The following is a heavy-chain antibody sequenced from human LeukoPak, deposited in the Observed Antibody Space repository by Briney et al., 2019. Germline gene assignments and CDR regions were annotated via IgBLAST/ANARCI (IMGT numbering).Heavy chain of an antibody. Sequence: GGSLRLSCATSGFTFSSYSMNWVRQAPGKGLEWVSSISSSSSYIYYADSVKGRFTISRDNAKNSLYLQMNSLRAEDTAVYYCARDRRSTMIEGPGYWGQGTLVTVSS. J-gene: IGHJ4*02. D-gene: IGHD3-22*01. CDR3: ARDRRSTMIEGPGY. CDR1: GFTFSSYS. V-gene: IGHV3-21*01. CDR2: ISSSSSYI.